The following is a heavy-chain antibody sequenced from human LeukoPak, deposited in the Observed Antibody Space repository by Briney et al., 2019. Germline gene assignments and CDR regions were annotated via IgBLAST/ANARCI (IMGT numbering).Heavy chain of an antibody. CDR3: VRDIPQAY. Sequence: GGSLRLSCAASGFTFSNYWMHWVRQAPGKGLVWVSRINNEGSGITYADSVKGRFTISRDNAKNTVYLQMNSLRAEDTAVYYCVRDIPQAYWGQGTLVTVSS. CDR2: INNEGSGI. V-gene: IGHV3-74*01. D-gene: IGHD2-21*01. J-gene: IGHJ4*02. CDR1: GFTFSNYW.